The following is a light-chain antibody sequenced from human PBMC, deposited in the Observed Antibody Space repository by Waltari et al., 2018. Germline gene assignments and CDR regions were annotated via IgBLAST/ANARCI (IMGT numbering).Light chain of an antibody. CDR1: SSDVGRYNL. CDR3: CSYAGSSTLV. V-gene: IGLV2-23*02. Sequence: QSALTQPASVSGSPGQSITISCTGTSSDVGRYNLVSWYQQHPGKAPKLMIYEVSERPSGVANRCSGSKSGNTASLTISGLQAEDEADYYCCSYAGSSTLVFGGGTKLTVL. J-gene: IGLJ2*01. CDR2: EVS.